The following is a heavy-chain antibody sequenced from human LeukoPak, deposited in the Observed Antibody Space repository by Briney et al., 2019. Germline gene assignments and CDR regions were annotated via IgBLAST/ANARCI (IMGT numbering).Heavy chain of an antibody. J-gene: IGHJ5*02. CDR1: GFTVSSNY. D-gene: IGHD6-19*01. CDR3: ARLYSSGWSNWFDP. V-gene: IGHV3-53*01. CDR2: IYSGGST. Sequence: SGGSLRLSCAASGFTVSSNYMSWVRQAPGKGLEWVSVIYSGGSTYYGDSVKGRFTISRDNSKNTLYLQMNSLRAEDTAVYYCARLYSSGWSNWFDPWGQGTLVTVSS.